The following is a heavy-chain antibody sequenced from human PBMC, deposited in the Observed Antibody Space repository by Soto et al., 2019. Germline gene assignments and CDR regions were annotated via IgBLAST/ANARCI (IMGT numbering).Heavy chain of an antibody. CDR3: ATAYGDYKNYWYFDL. CDR2: IYYSGST. J-gene: IGHJ2*01. Sequence: QVQLQESGPGLVKPSQTLSLTCTVSGGSISSGGYYWSWIRQHPGKGLEWIGYIYYSGSTYYNPSLKRRVTIPVDTSKNQFSLKLSSVTAADTAVYYCATAYGDYKNYWYFDLWGRGTLVTVSS. V-gene: IGHV4-31*03. D-gene: IGHD4-17*01. CDR1: GGSISSGGYY.